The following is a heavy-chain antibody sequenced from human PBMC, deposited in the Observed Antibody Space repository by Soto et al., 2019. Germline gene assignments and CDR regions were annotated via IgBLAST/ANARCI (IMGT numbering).Heavy chain of an antibody. D-gene: IGHD3-9*01. CDR1: GGSISSSSYY. CDR3: ARNYYDILTGSMYNWFDP. Sequence: SETLSLTCTVSGGSISSSSYYWGWIRQPPGKGLEWIGSIYYSGSTYYNPSLKSRVTISVDTSKNQFSLKLSSVTAADTAVYYCARNYYDILTGSMYNWFDPWGQGTLVTVSS. V-gene: IGHV4-39*01. J-gene: IGHJ5*02. CDR2: IYYSGST.